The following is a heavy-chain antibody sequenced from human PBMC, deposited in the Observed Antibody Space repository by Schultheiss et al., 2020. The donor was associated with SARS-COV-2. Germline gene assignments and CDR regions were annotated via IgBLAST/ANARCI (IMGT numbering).Heavy chain of an antibody. CDR1: GFTFSSYG. J-gene: IGHJ4*02. CDR2: ISGSGGST. D-gene: IGHD3-22*01. V-gene: IGHV3-23*01. Sequence: GGSLRLSCAASGFTFSSYGMHWVRQAPGKGLEWVSAISGSGGSTYYADSVKGRFTISRDNAKNTLYLQMNSLRAEDTAVYYCARIVVVTGFFDYWGQGTLVTVSS. CDR3: ARIVVVTGFFDY.